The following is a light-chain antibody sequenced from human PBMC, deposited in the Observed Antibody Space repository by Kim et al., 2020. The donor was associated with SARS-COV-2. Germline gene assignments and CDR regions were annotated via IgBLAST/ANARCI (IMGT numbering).Light chain of an antibody. CDR1: QSVLSSSNNKNY. CDR2: GAS. V-gene: IGKV4-1*01. J-gene: IGKJ5*01. Sequence: ATVNRKSSQSVLSSSNNKNYLGGHQQKPGQPPRLLICGASSRESGVPDRFGGSGSGTDFTLTISSLQAEDVAVYYCQQYYTTPITFGQGTRLEIK. CDR3: QQYYTTPIT.